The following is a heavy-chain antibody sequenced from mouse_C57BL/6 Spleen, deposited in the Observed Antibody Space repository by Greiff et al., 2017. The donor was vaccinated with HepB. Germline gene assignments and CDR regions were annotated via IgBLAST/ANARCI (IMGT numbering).Heavy chain of an antibody. Sequence: QVQLQQSGPELVKPGASVKISCKASGYSFTSYYIHWVKQRPGQGLEWIGWIYPGSGNTKYNEKFKGKATLTADTSSSTAYMQLSSLTSEDSAVYYCARHHPSYAMDYWGQGTSVTVSS. CDR3: ARHHPSYAMDY. V-gene: IGHV1-66*01. CDR2: IYPGSGNT. J-gene: IGHJ4*01. CDR1: GYSFTSYY.